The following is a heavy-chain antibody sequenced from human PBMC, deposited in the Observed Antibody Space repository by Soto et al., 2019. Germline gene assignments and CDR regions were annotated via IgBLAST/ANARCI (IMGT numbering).Heavy chain of an antibody. V-gene: IGHV1-18*01. Sequence: ASVTVSCKASGYTFTSYGIIWVRQAPGQGLEWMGWISAYNGNTNYAQKLQGRVTMTTDTSTSTAYMELRSLRSDDTAVYYCASSYYGSGSPPYYFDYWGQGTLVTVSS. D-gene: IGHD3-10*01. CDR2: ISAYNGNT. CDR3: ASSYYGSGSPPYYFDY. J-gene: IGHJ4*02. CDR1: GYTFTSYG.